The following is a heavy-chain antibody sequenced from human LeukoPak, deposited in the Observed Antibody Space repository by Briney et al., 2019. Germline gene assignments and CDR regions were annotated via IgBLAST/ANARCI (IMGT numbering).Heavy chain of an antibody. CDR3: ARSNYVWGSYRPRQSDAFDI. CDR1: GGSFSGYY. V-gene: IGHV4-34*01. Sequence: SETLSLTCAVYGGSFSGYYWSWIHQPPGKGLEWIGEINHSGSTNYNPSLKSRVTMSVDTSKNQFSLKLSSVTAADTAVYYCARSNYVWGSYRPRQSDAFDIWGQGTMVTVSS. D-gene: IGHD3-16*02. CDR2: INHSGST. J-gene: IGHJ3*02.